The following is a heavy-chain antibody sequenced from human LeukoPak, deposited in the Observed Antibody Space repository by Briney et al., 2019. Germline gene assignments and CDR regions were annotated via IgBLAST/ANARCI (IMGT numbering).Heavy chain of an antibody. CDR3: AREPSGVLGLDC. D-gene: IGHD3-10*01. V-gene: IGHV3-48*01. CDR2: ISSGSSPI. J-gene: IGHJ4*02. Sequence: GGSLRLSCVASGFTFSTYSMNWVRQAPGKGLEWVSYISSGSSPIYYADSLRGRFTISRDNAKKSLFLQMNSLRAVDTAVYYCAREPSGVLGLDCWGQGTLVTVSS. CDR1: GFTFSTYS.